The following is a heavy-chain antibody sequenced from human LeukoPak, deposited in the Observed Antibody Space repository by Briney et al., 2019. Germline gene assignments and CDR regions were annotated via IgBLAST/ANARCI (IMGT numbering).Heavy chain of an antibody. Sequence: SETLALTCSVSGGSIRSYYWSWIRQPPGKGLEWIGEINHSGSTNYNPSLKSRVTISVDTSKNQFSLKLSSVTAADTAVYYCARGPEAHYYDSSGYGYWGQGTLVTVSS. CDR2: INHSGST. V-gene: IGHV4-34*01. J-gene: IGHJ4*02. CDR1: GGSIRSYY. D-gene: IGHD3-22*01. CDR3: ARGPEAHYYDSSGYGY.